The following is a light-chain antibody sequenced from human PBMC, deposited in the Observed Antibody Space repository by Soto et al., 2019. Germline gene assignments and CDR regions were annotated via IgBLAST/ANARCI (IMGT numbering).Light chain of an antibody. Sequence: DIQMTQSPSTLFVSVGDTVTITCRASQSINKWLAWYQQKPGKVPKLLIYEVSTLESGVPSSFSGSGSGTEFTLTISSLQPDDIATYYCQQYNSFFGQGTKLEIK. CDR3: QQYNSF. CDR1: QSINKW. J-gene: IGKJ2*01. CDR2: EVS. V-gene: IGKV1-5*03.